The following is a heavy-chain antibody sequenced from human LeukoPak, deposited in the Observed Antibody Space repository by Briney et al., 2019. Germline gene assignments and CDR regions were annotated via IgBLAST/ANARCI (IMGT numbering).Heavy chain of an antibody. Sequence: GASVKVSCKASGYTFTDYYMHWVRQAPGQGLEWMGWINPHSGGTNYAQKFQGRVTMTRDTSISTVYMEVSRLRSDDTAVYYCARDSSYSSSPYYFEYWGQGTLVTVSS. CDR3: ARDSSYSSSPYYFEY. CDR2: INPHSGGT. J-gene: IGHJ4*02. CDR1: GYTFTDYY. D-gene: IGHD6-6*01. V-gene: IGHV1-2*02.